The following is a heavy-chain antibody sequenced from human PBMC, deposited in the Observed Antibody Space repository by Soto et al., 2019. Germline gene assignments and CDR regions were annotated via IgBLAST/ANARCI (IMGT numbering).Heavy chain of an antibody. D-gene: IGHD6-19*01. CDR1: GFNFRNYA. V-gene: IGHV3-23*01. CDR2: IHGHGGGT. J-gene: IGHJ5*02. CDR3: AKGAVALNGGGAWFNP. Sequence: EVQLLASGGGLVQPGGSLRLSCAASGFNFRNYAMSWVRQAPGKGLEWVSSIHGHGGGTYYADSVMGRFTVSRDDSNETLYLRVRSRGVGDTVVYYGAKGAVALNGGGAWFNPWCQGQLVTVAS.